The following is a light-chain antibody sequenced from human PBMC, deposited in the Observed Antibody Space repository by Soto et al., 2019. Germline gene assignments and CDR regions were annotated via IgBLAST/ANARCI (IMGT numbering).Light chain of an antibody. V-gene: IGLV2-23*01. CDR1: TFNVGTYNF. CDR3: CSYAGTNTHVV. CDR2: EGA. J-gene: IGLJ2*01. Sequence: QSVLTQPASVSGSPGQSITISCTGTTFNVGTYNFVSWYQQHPGKAPKLIIYEGAKRPSGVSDRFSGSKSGNTASLRISGLQAEDEGVYYCCSYAGTNTHVVFGGGTQLTVL.